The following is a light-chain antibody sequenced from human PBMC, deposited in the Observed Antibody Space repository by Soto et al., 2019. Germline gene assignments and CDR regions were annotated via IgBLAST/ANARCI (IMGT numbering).Light chain of an antibody. J-gene: IGKJ4*01. CDR1: QSVSSSY. Sequence: EMVLTQSPGTLSLSPGARATLSCRASQSVSSSYLAWYQQKPGQPPRLLIYGASSRATGIPDRFSGSGSGTDFTLTITRLEPEDFAVYYCQHYRTSFGGGTKVESK. V-gene: IGKV3-20*01. CDR2: GAS. CDR3: QHYRTS.